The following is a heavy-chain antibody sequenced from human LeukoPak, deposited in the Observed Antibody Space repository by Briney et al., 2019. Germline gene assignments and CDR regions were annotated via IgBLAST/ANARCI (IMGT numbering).Heavy chain of an antibody. V-gene: IGHV4-59*01. CDR1: GGSITNSY. CDR3: ARDPLSTNDFDI. D-gene: IGHD1-1*01. Sequence: SETLSLTCTVSGGSITNSYWNWIRQSPGKGLEWIGYINYRGSTNYNPSLKSRVTISVDTSKNQFSLKLSSVTAADTAVYFCARDPLSTNDFDIWGQGTMVTVSS. J-gene: IGHJ3*02. CDR2: INYRGST.